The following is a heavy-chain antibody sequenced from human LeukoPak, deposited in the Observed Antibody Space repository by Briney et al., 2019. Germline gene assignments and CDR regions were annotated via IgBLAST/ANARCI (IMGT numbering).Heavy chain of an antibody. CDR1: GGSFSGYY. D-gene: IGHD3-3*01. J-gene: IGHJ5*02. CDR2: INHSGST. V-gene: IGHV4-34*01. Sequence: SETLSLTCAVYGGSFSGYYWSWIRQPPGKGLEWIGEINHSGSTNYNPSLKSRVTISVDTSKNQFSLKLSSVTAADTAVYYCARGWRRHYDFWSGYSTGWFDPWGQGTLVTVSS. CDR3: ARGWRRHYDFWSGYSTGWFDP.